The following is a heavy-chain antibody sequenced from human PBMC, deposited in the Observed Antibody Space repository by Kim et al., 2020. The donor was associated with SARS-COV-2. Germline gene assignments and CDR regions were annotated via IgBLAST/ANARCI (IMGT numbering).Heavy chain of an antibody. CDR1: GFTSSDHF. V-gene: IGHV3-72*01. J-gene: IGHJ4*02. D-gene: IGHD1-26*01. CDR2: TKSKAYSYVT. CDR3: ARIRGSYGE. Sequence: GGSLRLSCAASGFTSSDHFIDWVRQAPGKGLEWLGRTKSKAYSYVTEYAASVKGRFTISREDSKNSVYLQMNSLKTEDTAVYYRARIRGSYGEWGQGTLVTVAS.